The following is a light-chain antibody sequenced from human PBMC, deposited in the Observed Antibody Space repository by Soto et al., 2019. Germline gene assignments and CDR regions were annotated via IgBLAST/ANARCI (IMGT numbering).Light chain of an antibody. J-gene: IGKJ1*01. V-gene: IGKV1-39*01. CDR2: AAS. CDR1: QSISTL. Sequence: DIQLTQSPSSLSASVGDRVTITCRASQSISTLLNWYQQIPGKAPNLLIYAASTLQSGVPSRFSGSGSGTDFTLTITSLQSEDFATYYCQHTYNFPLTFGQGTKVEI. CDR3: QHTYNFPLT.